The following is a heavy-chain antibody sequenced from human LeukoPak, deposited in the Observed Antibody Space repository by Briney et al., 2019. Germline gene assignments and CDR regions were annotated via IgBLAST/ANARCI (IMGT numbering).Heavy chain of an antibody. CDR1: GFTFSDSY. Sequence: GGSLRLSCAASGFTFSDSYMTWIRQAPGKGLEWVSSISRSSSYINYADSLKGRFTISRDNAKNSVYLQMNSLRAEDTAVYYCARVYQGVAIFDGIDYWGQGTLVTVSS. J-gene: IGHJ4*02. CDR3: ARVYQGVAIFDGIDY. CDR2: ISRSSSYI. V-gene: IGHV3-11*06. D-gene: IGHD3-3*01.